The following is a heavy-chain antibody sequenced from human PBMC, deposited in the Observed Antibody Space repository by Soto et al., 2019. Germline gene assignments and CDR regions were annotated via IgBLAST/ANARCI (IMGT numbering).Heavy chain of an antibody. CDR2: IHHSGTT. V-gene: IGHV4-30-4*01. Sequence: QVQLQESGPGLVKPSQTLSLTCTVSGDSISSGTNFWSWIRQPPGKGLEWVGFIHHSGTTFYNPSLKSRVMISGDTSENQISLKMTSLTAADTAVYYCARARGYCTGTSCSLFYFYGLDVWGQGTKVSVSS. D-gene: IGHD2-2*01. J-gene: IGHJ6*02. CDR3: ARARGYCTGTSCSLFYFYGLDV. CDR1: GDSISSGTNF.